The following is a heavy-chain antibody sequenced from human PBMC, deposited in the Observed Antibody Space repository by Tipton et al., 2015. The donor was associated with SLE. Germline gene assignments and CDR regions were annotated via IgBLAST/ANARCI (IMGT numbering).Heavy chain of an antibody. CDR3: ASLGYFSGGSCRAPFDY. J-gene: IGHJ4*02. D-gene: IGHD2-15*01. V-gene: IGHV3-7*01. CDR1: GFTFSSYW. CDR2: IKKDGSEK. Sequence: SLRLSCAASGFTFSSYWMSWVRQAPGKGVEWVANIKKDGSEKYYVDSVKGRFTISRDNAKNSLYLQMNSLRAEDTAVYFCASLGYFSGGSCRAPFDYWGQGTLVTVSS.